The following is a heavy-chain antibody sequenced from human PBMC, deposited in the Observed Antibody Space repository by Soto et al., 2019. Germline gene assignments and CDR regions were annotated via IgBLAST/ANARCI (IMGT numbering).Heavy chain of an antibody. J-gene: IGHJ4*02. D-gene: IGHD5-18*01. CDR3: VCDSTAIAPSDIYY. V-gene: IGHV3-30*19. CDR1: GFTFSSYG. Sequence: HPGGSLRLSCAASGFTFSSYGMHWVRQAPGKGLEWVAVISYDGSNKYYADSVKGRFTISRDNSKNTLYLQMNSLRAEDTAVYYCVCDSTAIAPSDIYYWGQGTLVTVSS. CDR2: ISYDGSNK.